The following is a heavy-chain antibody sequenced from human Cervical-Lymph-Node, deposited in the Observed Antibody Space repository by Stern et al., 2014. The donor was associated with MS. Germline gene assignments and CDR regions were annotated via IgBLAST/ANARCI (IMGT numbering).Heavy chain of an antibody. CDR3: ARDGAGEYSYGYWYYYYGMDV. Sequence: QVQLVQSGAEVKKPGASVKVSCKASGYTFTSYGISWVRQAPGQGLEWMGWISAYNGNTNYAQKLQGRVTMTTDTSTSTAYMELRSLRSDDTAVYYCARDGAGEYSYGYWYYYYGMDVWGQGTTVTVSS. CDR2: ISAYNGNT. V-gene: IGHV1-18*01. CDR1: GYTFTSYG. J-gene: IGHJ6*02. D-gene: IGHD5-18*01.